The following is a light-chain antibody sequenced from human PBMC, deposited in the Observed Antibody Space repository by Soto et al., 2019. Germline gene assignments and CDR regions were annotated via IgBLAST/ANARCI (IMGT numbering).Light chain of an antibody. V-gene: IGKV1-39*01. CDR1: QTIMTY. CDR2: AAS. J-gene: IGKJ1*01. CDR3: QQSYNSPQT. Sequence: DIQMTQSPSSLSASVGYEVTITCRASQTIMTYLNWYQLKPGKPPRLLIYAASSLQSGAPSRFSGSGSGTDFTLTISSLQPEDFATYSCQQSYNSPQTFGRGTKVDIK.